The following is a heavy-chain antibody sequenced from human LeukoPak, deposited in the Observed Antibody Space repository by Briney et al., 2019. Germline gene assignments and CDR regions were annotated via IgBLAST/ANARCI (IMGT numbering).Heavy chain of an antibody. J-gene: IGHJ4*02. V-gene: IGHV3-53*01. CDR3: ATVSMGGYCFDY. Sequence: GGSLRLSCAASGLTVSSKYMSWVRQTPGKGLEWVSVIYSGGSTYYADSVKGRFTISRDSSRNTLYLQMYSLRVEDTAVYYCATVSMGGYCFDYWGQGTLVTVSS. CDR2: IYSGGST. D-gene: IGHD2/OR15-2a*01. CDR1: GLTVSSKY.